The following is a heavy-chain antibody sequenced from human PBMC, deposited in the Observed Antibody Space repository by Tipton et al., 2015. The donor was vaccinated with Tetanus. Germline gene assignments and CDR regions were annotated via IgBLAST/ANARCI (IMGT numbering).Heavy chain of an antibody. V-gene: IGHV4-59*12. CDR3: ARGTPFWSGYYKYFDY. J-gene: IGHJ4*02. D-gene: IGHD3-3*01. CDR2: IYYSGSP. Sequence: LSLTCTVSGGSISSYYWSWIRQPPGKGLEWIGYIYYSGSPNYNPSLKSRVTIPVDTSKNQFPLKLSSVTAADTAVYYCARGTPFWSGYYKYFDYWGQGTLVTVSS. CDR1: GGSISSYY.